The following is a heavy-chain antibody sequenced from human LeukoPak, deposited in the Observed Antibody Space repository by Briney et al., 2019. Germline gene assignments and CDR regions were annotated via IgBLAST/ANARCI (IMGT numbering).Heavy chain of an antibody. Sequence: PSETLSLTCTVSGGSISSYYWSWIRQPAGEGLEWIGRIYTSGSTNYNPSLKSRVTMSVDTSKNQFSLKLSSVTAADTAVYYCARDSTKVVVPAAMGSWFDPWGQGTLVTVSS. V-gene: IGHV4-4*07. CDR1: GGSISSYY. CDR3: ARDSTKVVVPAAMGSWFDP. D-gene: IGHD2-2*01. J-gene: IGHJ5*02. CDR2: IYTSGST.